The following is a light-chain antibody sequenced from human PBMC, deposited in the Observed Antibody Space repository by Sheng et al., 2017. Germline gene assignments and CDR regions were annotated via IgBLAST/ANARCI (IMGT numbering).Light chain of an antibody. J-gene: IGKJ1*01. CDR1: QTISTY. V-gene: IGKV4-1*01. CDR2: WAS. Sequence: VLTQSPATLSLSPGDTATLSCKASQTISTYLAWYQQKPGQPPKLLFYWASTRASGVPDRFSGSGSGTDFTLTISSLQPEDFATYYCQQSYSTPSWTFGQGTKVEIK. CDR3: QQSYSTPSWT.